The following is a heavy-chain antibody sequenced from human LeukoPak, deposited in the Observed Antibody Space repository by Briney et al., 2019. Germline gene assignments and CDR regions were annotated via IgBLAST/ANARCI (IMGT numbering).Heavy chain of an antibody. V-gene: IGHV3-21*01. D-gene: IGHD6-19*01. J-gene: IGHJ4*02. CDR1: GLTLSSYS. Sequence: GGSLRLSCAASGLTLSSYSMDWVRQAPGKGLEWVSSISSSSSYIYYADSVKGRFTISRDNAKNSLYLQMNSLRAEDTAVYYCARDGSGWHKNFDYWGQGTLVTVSS. CDR2: ISSSSSYI. CDR3: ARDGSGWHKNFDY.